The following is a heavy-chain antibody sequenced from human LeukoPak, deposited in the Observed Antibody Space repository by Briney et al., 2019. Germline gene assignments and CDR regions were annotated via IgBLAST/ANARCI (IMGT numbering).Heavy chain of an antibody. CDR3: PRNREGDY. CDR2: ISSSSNSI. CDR1: GFTFSRYR. Sequence: GGSLRLSCAASGFTFSRYRMNWVRQAPGKGREWVSFISSSSNSIFYADSVKGRFTISRDNAENSLYLQMNSLRAEDTAVYYCPRNREGDYWGQGTVVTVSS. J-gene: IGHJ4*02. V-gene: IGHV3-21*01.